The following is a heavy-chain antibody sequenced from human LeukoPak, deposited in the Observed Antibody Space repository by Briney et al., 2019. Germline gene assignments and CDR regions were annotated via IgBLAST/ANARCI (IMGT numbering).Heavy chain of an antibody. V-gene: IGHV3-23*01. Sequence: GGSLRLSRAASGFTFSTYAMTWVRQAPGKGLEWVSAISGSDGSTFYADSVKGRFTISRDNSKNTLYLRMNSLRADDTAVYYCAKAPSSSIYIGGDYWGQGTLVTVSS. CDR2: ISGSDGST. D-gene: IGHD6-13*01. J-gene: IGHJ4*02. CDR1: GFTFSTYA. CDR3: AKAPSSSIYIGGDY.